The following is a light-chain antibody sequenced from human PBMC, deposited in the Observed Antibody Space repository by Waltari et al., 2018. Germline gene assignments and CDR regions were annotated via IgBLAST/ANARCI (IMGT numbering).Light chain of an antibody. V-gene: IGLV3-25*03. CDR1: ALPKLY. CDR3: QSADTDFANHVL. J-gene: IGLJ2*01. Sequence: SYDLTQPPSVSVSPGQKARITCSGNALPKLYSYWYQQKPGQAPLLLIYKDTQRASGIPERFSGSTSGTTVTLTISGVQAEDAADYYCQSADTDFANHVLFGGGTQLTVL. CDR2: KDT.